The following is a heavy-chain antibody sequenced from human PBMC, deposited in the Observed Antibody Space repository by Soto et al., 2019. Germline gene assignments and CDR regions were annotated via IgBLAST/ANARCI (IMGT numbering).Heavy chain of an antibody. D-gene: IGHD6-13*01. J-gene: IGHJ6*02. Sequence: GGSLRLSCTASGFTFGDYAMSWFRQAPGKGREWVGFIKSKAYGVTTEYAASVKGRFTISRDDSKSIAYLQMNSLKTEDTAVYYCTREYSSSWFYYYYGMDVWGQGTTVTVSS. CDR3: TREYSSSWFYYYYGMDV. CDR2: IKSKAYGVTT. V-gene: IGHV3-49*03. CDR1: GFTFGDYA.